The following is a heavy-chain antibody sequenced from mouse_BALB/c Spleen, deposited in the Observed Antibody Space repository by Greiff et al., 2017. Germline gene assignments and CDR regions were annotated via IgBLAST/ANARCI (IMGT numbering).Heavy chain of an antibody. CDR2: ISYDGSN. D-gene: IGHD1-1*01. CDR1: GYSITSGYY. J-gene: IGHJ2*01. Sequence: DVKLQESGPGLVKPSQSLSLTCSVTGYSITSGYYWNWIRQFPGNKLEWMGYISYDGSNNYNPSLKNRISITRDTSKNQFFLKLNSVTTEDTATYYCATTVVAWDFDYWGQGTTLTVSS. V-gene: IGHV3-6*02. CDR3: ATTVVAWDFDY.